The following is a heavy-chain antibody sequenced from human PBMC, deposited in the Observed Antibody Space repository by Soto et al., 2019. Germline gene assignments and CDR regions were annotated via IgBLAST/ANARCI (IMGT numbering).Heavy chain of an antibody. CDR1: GFTFSSYV. CDR2: ISGSGGST. Sequence: EVQLLESGGGLVQPGGSLRLSCAASGFTFSSYVMSWVRQAPGKGLEWVSAISGSGGSTYYADSVKGRFTISRDNSKNTLYLQMNSLRAEDTAVYYCAKSPQLWLLFLPDYWGQGTLVTVSS. CDR3: AKSPQLWLLFLPDY. J-gene: IGHJ4*02. D-gene: IGHD5-18*01. V-gene: IGHV3-23*01.